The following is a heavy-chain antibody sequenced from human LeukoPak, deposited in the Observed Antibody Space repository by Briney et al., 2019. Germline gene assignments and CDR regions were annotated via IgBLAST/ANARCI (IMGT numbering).Heavy chain of an antibody. CDR1: GFTFSSYG. Sequence: GGSLRLSCAASGFTFSSYGMHWVRQAPGKGLEWVAVISYDGSNKYYADSVKGRFTISRDNSKNTLYLQMNSLRAEDTTVYYCARDTHLGNFDYWGQGTLVTVSS. D-gene: IGHD7-27*01. J-gene: IGHJ4*02. V-gene: IGHV3-30*03. CDR2: ISYDGSNK. CDR3: ARDTHLGNFDY.